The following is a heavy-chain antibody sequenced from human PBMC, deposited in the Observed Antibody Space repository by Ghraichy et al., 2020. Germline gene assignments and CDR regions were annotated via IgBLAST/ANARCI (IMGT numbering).Heavy chain of an antibody. CDR2: IYYSGST. D-gene: IGHD3-22*01. V-gene: IGHV4-59*01. CDR3: ARDRPTHHYYDSSGGDYYYGMDV. J-gene: IGHJ6*02. Sequence: SETLSLTCTVSGGSISSYYWSWIRQPPGKGLEWIGYIYYSGSTNYNPSLKSRVTISVDTSKNQFSLKLSSVTAADTAVYYCARDRPTHHYYDSSGGDYYYGMDVWGQGTTVTVSS. CDR1: GGSISSYY.